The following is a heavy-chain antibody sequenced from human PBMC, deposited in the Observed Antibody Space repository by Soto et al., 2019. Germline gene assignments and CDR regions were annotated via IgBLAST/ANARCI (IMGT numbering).Heavy chain of an antibody. CDR3: AKEPYSGSYNPYFDY. CDR1: GFTFSSYG. V-gene: IGHV3-30*18. Sequence: QVQLVESGGGVVQPGRSLRLSCAASGFTFSSYGMHWVRQAPGKGLEWVAVISYDGSNKYYADSVKGRFTISRDNSKNTLYMQMNSLRAEDTAVYYCAKEPYSGSYNPYFDYWGQGTLVTVSS. J-gene: IGHJ4*02. D-gene: IGHD1-26*01. CDR2: ISYDGSNK.